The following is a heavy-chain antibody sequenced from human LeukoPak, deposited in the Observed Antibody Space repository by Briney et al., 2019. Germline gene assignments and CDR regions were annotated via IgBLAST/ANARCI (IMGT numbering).Heavy chain of an antibody. D-gene: IGHD1-26*01. J-gene: IGHJ4*02. Sequence: SETLSLTCAVYGGSFSGYYWSWIRQPPGKGLEWIGEINHSGSTNYNPSLKSRVTISVDTSKNQFSPKLSSVTAADTAVYYCARMRGASHYWGQGTLVTVSS. V-gene: IGHV4-34*01. CDR1: GGSFSGYY. CDR2: INHSGST. CDR3: ARMRGASHY.